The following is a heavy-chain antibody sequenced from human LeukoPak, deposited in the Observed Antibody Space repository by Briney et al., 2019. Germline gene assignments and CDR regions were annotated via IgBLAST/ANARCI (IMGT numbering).Heavy chain of an antibody. CDR3: ARHRRSSGWYGVQNYFDY. CDR2: INHSGST. D-gene: IGHD6-19*01. V-gene: IGHV4-34*01. J-gene: IGHJ4*02. Sequence: PSETLSLTCAVYGGSFSGYYWSWIRQPPGKGLEWIGEINHSGSTNYNPSLKSRVTISVDTSKNQFSLKLSSVTAADTAVYYCARHRRSSGWYGVQNYFDYWGQGTLVTVSS. CDR1: GGSFSGYY.